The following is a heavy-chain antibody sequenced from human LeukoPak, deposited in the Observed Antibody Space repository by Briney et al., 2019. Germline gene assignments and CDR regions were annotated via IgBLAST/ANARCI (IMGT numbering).Heavy chain of an antibody. V-gene: IGHV1-18*01. CDR3: ARDLGLEVVVVGEDAFDI. CDR2: ISTYNGNT. Sequence: ASVKVSCKASGYTFTSYGISWVRQAPGQGLEWMGWISTYNGNTNYAQKLQGRVTMTTDTSTSTAYMDLRSLRSDDTAVYYCARDLGLEVVVVGEDAFDIWGQGTMVTVSS. J-gene: IGHJ3*02. CDR1: GYTFTSYG. D-gene: IGHD2-2*01.